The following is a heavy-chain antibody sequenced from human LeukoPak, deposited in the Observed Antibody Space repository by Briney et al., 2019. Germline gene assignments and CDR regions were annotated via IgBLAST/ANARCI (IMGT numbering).Heavy chain of an antibody. Sequence: SETLSLTCTVSGGSISSSSYYWGWIRHPPGKGLEWIGSIYYSGSTYYNPSLKSRVTISVDTSKNQFSLKLSSVTAADTAVYYCARGAPIMTTVVFDAFDIWGQGTMVTVSS. CDR1: GGSISSSSYY. CDR3: ARGAPIMTTVVFDAFDI. D-gene: IGHD4-23*01. V-gene: IGHV4-39*01. CDR2: IYYSGST. J-gene: IGHJ3*02.